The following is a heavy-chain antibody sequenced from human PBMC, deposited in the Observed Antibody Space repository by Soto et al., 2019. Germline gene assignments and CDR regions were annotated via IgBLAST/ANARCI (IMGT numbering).Heavy chain of an antibody. CDR1: GGSISSYY. J-gene: IGHJ4*02. V-gene: IGHV4-59*12. D-gene: IGHD6-13*01. Sequence: QVQLQESGPGLVKPSETLSLTCTVSGGSISSYYWSWIRQPPGKGLEWIGFIYYSGSTSTNYNPSLKSRVPXXVXTFXNQFSLKLSSVTAADTAVYYCARVSAAAGTRTFDYWGQGTLVTVSS. CDR3: ARVSAAAGTRTFDY. CDR2: IYYSGSTST.